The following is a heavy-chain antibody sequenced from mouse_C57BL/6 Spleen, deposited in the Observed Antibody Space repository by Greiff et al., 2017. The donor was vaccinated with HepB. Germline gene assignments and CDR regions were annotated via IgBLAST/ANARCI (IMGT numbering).Heavy chain of an antibody. D-gene: IGHD1-1*01. Sequence: EVKVVESGPGLAKPSQTLSLTCSVTGYSITSDYWNWIRKFPGNKLEYMGYISYSGSTYYNPSLKSRISITRDTSKNQYYLQLNSVTTEDTATYYCARRCSSYPYWYFDVWGTGTTVTVSS. CDR2: ISYSGST. CDR3: ARRCSSYPYWYFDV. CDR1: GYSITSDY. J-gene: IGHJ1*03. V-gene: IGHV3-8*01.